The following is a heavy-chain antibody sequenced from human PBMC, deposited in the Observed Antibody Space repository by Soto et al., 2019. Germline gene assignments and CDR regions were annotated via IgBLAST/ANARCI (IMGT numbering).Heavy chain of an antibody. CDR1: GYTFNSYG. CDR3: ARHLYMVRGVIIDY. D-gene: IGHD3-10*01. Sequence: QVQLVQSGAEVKKSGASVTVSCKASGYTFNSYGVSWVRQAPGQGLEWMGWIDPYNGNTKYGQNFQGRVIMTTDTSTSTAYMDLRSLRSDDTAVYYCARHLYMVRGVIIDYWGRGTLVTVSS. V-gene: IGHV1-18*04. CDR2: IDPYNGNT. J-gene: IGHJ4*02.